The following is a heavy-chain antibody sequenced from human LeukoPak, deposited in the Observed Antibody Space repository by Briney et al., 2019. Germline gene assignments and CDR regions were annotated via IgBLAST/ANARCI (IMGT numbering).Heavy chain of an antibody. J-gene: IGHJ4*02. Sequence: ASVKVSCKVSGFTFTGHHIHWVRQAPGQGLEWMGWINPNSGGTNYAQKLQGRVTMTTDTSTSTAYMELRSLRSDDTAVYYCASGFGGVIPREDYWGQGTLVTVSS. CDR1: GFTFTGHH. CDR3: ASGFGGVIPREDY. CDR2: INPNSGGT. D-gene: IGHD3-16*02. V-gene: IGHV1-18*04.